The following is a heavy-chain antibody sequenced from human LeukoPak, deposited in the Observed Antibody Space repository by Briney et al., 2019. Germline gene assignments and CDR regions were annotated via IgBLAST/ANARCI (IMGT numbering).Heavy chain of an antibody. D-gene: IGHD3-22*01. Sequence: GGSLRLSCAAPGFIFSNYDMHWVRRATGKGLEWASAINTTGDTYYPGSVKGRFTISRENAKNSLYLQMNSLRAEDTAVYYCARERPHSSGYHYYGMDVWGQGTTVTVSS. J-gene: IGHJ6*02. CDR1: GFIFSNYD. V-gene: IGHV3-13*01. CDR2: INTTGDT. CDR3: ARERPHSSGYHYYGMDV.